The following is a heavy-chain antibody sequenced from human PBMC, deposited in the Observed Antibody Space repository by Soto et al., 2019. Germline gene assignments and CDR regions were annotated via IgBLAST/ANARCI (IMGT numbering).Heavy chain of an antibody. J-gene: IGHJ4*02. CDR3: AKGYSGYPFDY. CDR1: GFTFSYYW. CDR2: INGSGGST. Sequence: PGGSLRLSCAASGFTFSYYWMTWVRQAPGKGLEWVSAINGSGGSTYYADSVKGRFTISRDNSKNTLYLQMNSLRAEDTAVYYCAKGYSGYPFDYWGQGALVTVSS. V-gene: IGHV3-23*01. D-gene: IGHD3-22*01.